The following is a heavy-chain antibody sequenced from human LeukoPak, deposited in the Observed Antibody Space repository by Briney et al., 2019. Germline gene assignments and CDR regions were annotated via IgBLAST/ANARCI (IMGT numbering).Heavy chain of an antibody. CDR1: RFTLSTYW. J-gene: IGHJ4*02. Sequence: PGGSLRLSCEASRFTLSTYWMSWVRQAPGKGLEWVAHIKQDGSQEYYVDSVKGRFTISRDSAKNSLYLQMNSLRAEDTAVYYCARGVPYDSWSGPHYSDYWGQGTLVTVSS. CDR3: ARGVPYDSWSGPHYSDY. CDR2: IKQDGSQE. V-gene: IGHV3-7*01. D-gene: IGHD3-3*01.